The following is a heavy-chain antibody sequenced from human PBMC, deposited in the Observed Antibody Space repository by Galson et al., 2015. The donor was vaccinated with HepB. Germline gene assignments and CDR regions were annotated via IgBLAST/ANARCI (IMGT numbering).Heavy chain of an antibody. CDR2: ISYDGSNK. V-gene: IGHV3-30*03. CDR3: ARDITGY. J-gene: IGHJ4*02. D-gene: IGHD1-14*01. CDR1: GFTFRSYG. Sequence: SLRLSCAASGFTFRSYGMQWVRQAPGKGLQWVAFISYDGSNKYYTESVKGRFTISRDESKNTLYLQMNSLRAEDTAVYYCARDITGYWGQGTLVTVSS.